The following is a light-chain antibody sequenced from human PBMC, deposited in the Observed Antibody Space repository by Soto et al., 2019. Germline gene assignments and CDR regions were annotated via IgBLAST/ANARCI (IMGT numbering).Light chain of an antibody. V-gene: IGKV1-5*01. Sequence: DIQMTQSPSTLSASVGDRVTITCRASQSISSWLAWYQQKPGKAPKVLIFVASSLESGVPSRFSGSGSATEFNHTIRRLQPDDFATHHCQQYSTYPWTLGQGTKVDIK. CDR1: QSISSW. CDR2: VAS. CDR3: QQYSTYPWT. J-gene: IGKJ1*01.